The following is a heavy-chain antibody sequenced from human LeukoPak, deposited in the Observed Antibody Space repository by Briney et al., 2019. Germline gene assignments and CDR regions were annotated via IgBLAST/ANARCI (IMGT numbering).Heavy chain of an antibody. J-gene: IGHJ4*02. CDR2: ISYDGSNK. V-gene: IGHV3-30*18. Sequence: GGSLRLSCAASGFTFSSYGMHWVRQAPGKGLEWVAVISYDGSNKYYADSVKGRFTISRDNSKNTLYLQMNSLRAEDTAVYYCAKEGTGGAPDYWGQGTLVTVSS. D-gene: IGHD3-16*01. CDR3: AKEGTGGAPDY. CDR1: GFTFSSYG.